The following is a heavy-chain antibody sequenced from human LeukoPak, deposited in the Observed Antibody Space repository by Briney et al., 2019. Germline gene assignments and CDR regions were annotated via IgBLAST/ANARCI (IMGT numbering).Heavy chain of an antibody. CDR3: ARGYCSGGSCYSGDYFDY. CDR1: GFTFSDYY. V-gene: IGHV3-11*04. J-gene: IGHJ4*02. CDR2: ISSSGSTI. D-gene: IGHD2-15*01. Sequence: GGSLRLSCAASGFTFSDYYRRWIRQAPGKGLEWVSYISSSGSTIYYADSVKGRFTISRDNAKNSLYLQMNSLRAEDTAVYYCARGYCSGGSCYSGDYFDYWGQGTLVTVSS.